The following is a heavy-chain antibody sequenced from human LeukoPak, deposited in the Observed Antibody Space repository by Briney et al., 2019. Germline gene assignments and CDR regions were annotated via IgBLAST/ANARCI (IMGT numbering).Heavy chain of an antibody. V-gene: IGHV3-21*01. CDR1: GFTFSSYS. Sequence: PGGSLRLSCAAYGFTFSSYSMNWVRQAPGKGLEWVSSISSSSSYIYYADSVKGRFTISRDNAKNSLYLQMNSLRAEDTAVYYCARDPGSPYYYYGMDVWGQGTTVTVSS. J-gene: IGHJ6*02. D-gene: IGHD3-10*01. CDR3: ARDPGSPYYYYGMDV. CDR2: ISSSSSYI.